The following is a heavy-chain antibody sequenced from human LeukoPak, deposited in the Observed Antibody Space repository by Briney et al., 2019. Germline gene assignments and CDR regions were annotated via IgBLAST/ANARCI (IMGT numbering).Heavy chain of an antibody. V-gene: IGHV4-39*01. CDR3: ARHKYYYGSGRKSYYMDV. J-gene: IGHJ6*03. CDR1: GGSISSSSYY. Sequence: PSETLSLTCTVSGGSISSSSYYWGWIRQPPGKGLEWIGSIYYSGSTYYNPSLKSRVTISVDTSKNQFSLKLSSVTAADTAVYYCARHKYYYGSGRKSYYMDVWGKGTTVTISS. CDR2: IYYSGST. D-gene: IGHD3-10*01.